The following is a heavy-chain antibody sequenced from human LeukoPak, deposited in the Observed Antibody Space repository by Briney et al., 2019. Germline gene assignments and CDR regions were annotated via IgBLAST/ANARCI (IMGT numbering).Heavy chain of an antibody. J-gene: IGHJ4*02. CDR1: GYTFTSYG. D-gene: IGHD4-17*01. V-gene: IGHV1-18*01. Sequence: ASVKVSCKASGYTFTSYGISWVRQAPGQGLEWMGWISAYNGNTNYAQKLQGRVTMTTDTSTSTAYMELRSLRSDDTAVYYCARDAMFDYGDHGDFDYWGQGTLVTVSS. CDR3: ARDAMFDYGDHGDFDY. CDR2: ISAYNGNT.